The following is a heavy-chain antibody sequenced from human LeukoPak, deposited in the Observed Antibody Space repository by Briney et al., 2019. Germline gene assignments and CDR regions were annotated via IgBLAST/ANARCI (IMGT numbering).Heavy chain of an antibody. J-gene: IGHJ5*02. CDR3: ARDGEYSSGWPNWFDP. Sequence: GASVTVSCKASGYTFTSYAMHWVRQAPGQRLEWMGWINAGNGNTKYSQKFQGRVTITRDTSASTAYMELSSLRSEDTAVYYCARDGEYSSGWPNWFDPWGQGTLVTVSS. V-gene: IGHV1-3*01. CDR1: GYTFTSYA. CDR2: INAGNGNT. D-gene: IGHD6-19*01.